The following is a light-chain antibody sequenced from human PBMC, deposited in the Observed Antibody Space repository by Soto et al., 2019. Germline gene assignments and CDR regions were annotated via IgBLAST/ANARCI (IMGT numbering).Light chain of an antibody. CDR2: DVS. Sequence: QSVLTQPRSVSGSPGQSVTISCTGTSSDVGGYNYVSWYQQHPGQAPKLMIYDVSKRPSGVPDRFSGSKSGNTASLTISGLQAEDEADYYCCSYAGSYTHYVFGTGTKVTVL. CDR3: CSYAGSYTHYV. V-gene: IGLV2-11*01. J-gene: IGLJ1*01. CDR1: SSDVGGYNY.